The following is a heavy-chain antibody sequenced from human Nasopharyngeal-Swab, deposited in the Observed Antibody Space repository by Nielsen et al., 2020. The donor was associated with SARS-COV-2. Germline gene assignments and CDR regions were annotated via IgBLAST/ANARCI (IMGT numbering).Heavy chain of an antibody. J-gene: IGHJ6*03. CDR1: GYTFTSYY. Sequence: ASVKVSCKASGYTFTSYYMHWVRQAPGQGLEWMGIINPSGGSTSYAQKFQGRVTMTRDTSTSTVYMELSSLRSEDTAVYYCARDFTLTGYDFWSDYYYYYYMDVWGKGTTVTVSS. D-gene: IGHD3-3*01. CDR2: INPSGGST. CDR3: ARDFTLTGYDFWSDYYYYYYMDV. V-gene: IGHV1-46*01.